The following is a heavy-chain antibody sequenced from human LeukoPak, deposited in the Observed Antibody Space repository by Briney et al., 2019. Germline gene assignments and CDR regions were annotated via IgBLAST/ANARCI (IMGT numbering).Heavy chain of an antibody. Sequence: SETLSLTCTVSGGSISSYYWNWIRQPPGKGLEWIGYIYYSGSTNYNPSLKSRVTISVDTSKNQFSLKLSSVTAADTAVYYCARSKSSSWYEALDPWGQGTRVTVSS. CDR2: IYYSGST. CDR1: GGSISSYY. V-gene: IGHV4-59*08. CDR3: ARSKSSSWYEALDP. J-gene: IGHJ5*02. D-gene: IGHD6-13*01.